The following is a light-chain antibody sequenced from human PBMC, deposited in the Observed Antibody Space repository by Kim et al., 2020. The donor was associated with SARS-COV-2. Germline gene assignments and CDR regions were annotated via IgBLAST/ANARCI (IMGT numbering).Light chain of an antibody. CDR1: KLGDEY. CDR3: QAWDRSAVV. Sequence: SYELTQPPSLSVSPGQTATITCSGDKLGDEYVSWYQQKSGQSPILVIYRDAKRPSGIPERFSGSSSGNTATLTISETQAMDEADYYCQAWDRSAVVFGGG. CDR2: RDA. V-gene: IGLV3-1*01. J-gene: IGLJ3*02.